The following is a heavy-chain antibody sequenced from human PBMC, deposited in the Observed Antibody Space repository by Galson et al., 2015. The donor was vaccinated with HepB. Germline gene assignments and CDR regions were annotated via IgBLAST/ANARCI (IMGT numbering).Heavy chain of an antibody. CDR1: GFTFSSYG. D-gene: IGHD1-14*01. CDR3: ARDNNERSEPEIEGY. CDR2: IWYDGSNK. J-gene: IGHJ4*02. Sequence: SLRLSCAASGFTFSSYGMHWVRQAPGKGLEWVAVIWYDGSNKYYADSVKGRFTISRDNSKNTLYLQMNSLRAEDTAVYYCARDNNERSEPEIEGYWGQGTLVTVSS. V-gene: IGHV3-33*01.